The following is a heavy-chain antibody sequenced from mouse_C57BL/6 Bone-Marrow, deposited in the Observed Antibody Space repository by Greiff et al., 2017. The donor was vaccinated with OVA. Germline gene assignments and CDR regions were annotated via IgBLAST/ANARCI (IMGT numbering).Heavy chain of an antibody. D-gene: IGHD2-1*01. V-gene: IGHV1-69*01. CDR2: IDPSDSYT. J-gene: IGHJ3*01. Sequence: QVQLQQPGAELVMPGASVKLSCKASGYTFTSYWMHWVKQRPGQGLEWIGEIDPSDSYTNYNQKFKGKSTLTVDKSSSTAYMQLSSLTSEDSAVYYCARWGYGKDPLAYWGQGTLVTVSA. CDR3: ARWGYGKDPLAY. CDR1: GYTFTSYW.